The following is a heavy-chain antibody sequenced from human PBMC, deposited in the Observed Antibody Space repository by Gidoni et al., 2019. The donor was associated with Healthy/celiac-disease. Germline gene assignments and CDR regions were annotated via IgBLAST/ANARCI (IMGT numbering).Heavy chain of an antibody. Sequence: EVQLVQSGAEVKKPGESLRISCTGSGYSFTSYWISWVRQMPGKGLEWMGRIDPSDSYTNYSPSFQGHVTISADKSISTAYLQWSSLKASDTAMYYCARQYCSSTSCYLLFDYWGQGTLVTVSS. V-gene: IGHV5-10-1*01. CDR1: GYSFTSYW. CDR2: IDPSDSYT. J-gene: IGHJ4*02. D-gene: IGHD2-2*01. CDR3: ARQYCSSTSCYLLFDY.